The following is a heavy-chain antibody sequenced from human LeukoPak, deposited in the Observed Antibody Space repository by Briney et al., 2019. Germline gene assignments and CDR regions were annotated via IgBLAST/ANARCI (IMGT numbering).Heavy chain of an antibody. CDR2: IYYSGST. CDR3: ASVSASGSYEFDY. Sequence: SETLSLTCTVSGGSLSSSSYYWGWIRQPPGKGLEWIGSIYYSGSTYYNPSLKSRVTISVDTSKNQFSLNLSSVTAADTAVYYCASVSASGSYEFDYWGQGTLVTVSS. D-gene: IGHD3-10*01. V-gene: IGHV4-39*01. CDR1: GGSLSSSSYY. J-gene: IGHJ4*02.